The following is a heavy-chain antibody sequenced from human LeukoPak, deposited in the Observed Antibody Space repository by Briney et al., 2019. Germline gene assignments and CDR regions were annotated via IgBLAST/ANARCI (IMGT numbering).Heavy chain of an antibody. D-gene: IGHD2-21*01. V-gene: IGHV3-11*04. CDR2: ISGSDNSI. CDR1: GFTFSDYY. J-gene: IGHJ3*02. CDR3: ARTLWPYDAFDI. Sequence: GGSLRLSCAASGFTFSDYYMSWIRQAPGKGLEWVSYISGSDNSIYYAGSVKGRLTISRDNAKNSLYLQLNSLRTEDTAVYFCARTLWPYDAFDIWGQGTMVTVSS.